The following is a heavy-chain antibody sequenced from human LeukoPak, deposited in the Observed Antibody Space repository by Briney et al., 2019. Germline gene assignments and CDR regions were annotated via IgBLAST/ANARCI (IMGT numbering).Heavy chain of an antibody. CDR3: ARAGAITMVRGAVFDY. CDR1: GGSFSGYY. CDR2: INHRGST. D-gene: IGHD3-10*01. J-gene: IGHJ4*02. Sequence: SETLSLTCAVYGGSFSGYYWSWIRQPPGKGLEWIGEINHRGSTNYNPSLKSRVTISVDTSKNQFSLKLSSVTAADTAVYYCARAGAITMVRGAVFDYWGQGTLVTVSS. V-gene: IGHV4-34*01.